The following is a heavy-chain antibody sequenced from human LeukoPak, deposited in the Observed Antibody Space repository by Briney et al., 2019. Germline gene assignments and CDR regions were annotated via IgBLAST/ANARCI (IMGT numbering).Heavy chain of an antibody. D-gene: IGHD2-15*01. V-gene: IGHV3-30*02. J-gene: IGHJ4*02. CDR1: GFTFSSYG. Sequence: GGSLRLSCAASGFTFSSYGMHWVRQAPGKGLEWVAFIRYDGSNKYYADSVKGRFTISRDNSKNTLYLQMNSLRAEDTAVYYCAFPLGYCSGGSCYSFDYWGQGTLVTVSS. CDR3: AFPLGYCSGGSCYSFDY. CDR2: IRYDGSNK.